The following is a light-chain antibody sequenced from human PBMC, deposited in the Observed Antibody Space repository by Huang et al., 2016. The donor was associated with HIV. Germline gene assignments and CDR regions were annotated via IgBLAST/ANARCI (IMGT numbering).Light chain of an antibody. CDR2: GAS. CDR1: QSLRSD. V-gene: IGKV3-11*01. Sequence: EIVLTQSPATLSLSPGERATLSCRASQSLRSDLDWYQQKAGQAPWLLIYGASNRATGIPARFSGSGSGTDFTLTISSLEPEDFAVYYCQQRSDWPRTFGQGTKLEIK. J-gene: IGKJ2*01. CDR3: QQRSDWPRT.